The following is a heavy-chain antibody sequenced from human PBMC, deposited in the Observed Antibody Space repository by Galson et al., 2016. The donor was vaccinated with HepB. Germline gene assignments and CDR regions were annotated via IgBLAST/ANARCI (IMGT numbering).Heavy chain of an antibody. Sequence: SLRLSCAASGFTFSTYAMHWVRQAPGKGLEWVAVISYDGNNKYYADSVKGQFTISRDNSKKTLYLQMNSLRAEDTAVYYCARDHPLPITIFGVGVSGDDYWGQGTLVTVSS. CDR3: ARDHPLPITIFGVGVSGDDY. CDR2: ISYDGNNK. CDR1: GFTFSTYA. V-gene: IGHV3-30-3*01. D-gene: IGHD3-3*01. J-gene: IGHJ4*01.